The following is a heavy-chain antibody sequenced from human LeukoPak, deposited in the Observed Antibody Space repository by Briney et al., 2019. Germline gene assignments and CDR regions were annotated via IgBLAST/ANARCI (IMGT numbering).Heavy chain of an antibody. CDR3: ANYGSGSYRFDP. D-gene: IGHD3-10*01. V-gene: IGHV4-31*03. J-gene: IGHJ5*02. CDR2: IHHSGST. Sequence: SETQSLTCTVSGGSISSGGYYWSWIRQHPGKGLEWIGYIHHSGSTYYNPSLKSRLIISLDTSKNQFSLKLNSVTAADTAVYYCANYGSGSYRFDPWGQGTLVTVSS. CDR1: GGSISSGGYY.